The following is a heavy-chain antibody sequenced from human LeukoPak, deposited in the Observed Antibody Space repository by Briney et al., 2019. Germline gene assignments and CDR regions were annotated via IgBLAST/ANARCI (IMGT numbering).Heavy chain of an antibody. Sequence: SVTVSCKASGDTVRKYAIGWVRQAPGQGLEWIGGIISTYGASNSAQKFQGRVTLTTDESANTAYMELRSLRSQDTAVYYCARDRTGYGNYYFDSWGQGTPVTVSS. J-gene: IGHJ4*02. CDR3: ARDRTGYGNYYFDS. D-gene: IGHD5-18*01. CDR1: GDTVRKYA. CDR2: IISTYGAS. V-gene: IGHV1-69*05.